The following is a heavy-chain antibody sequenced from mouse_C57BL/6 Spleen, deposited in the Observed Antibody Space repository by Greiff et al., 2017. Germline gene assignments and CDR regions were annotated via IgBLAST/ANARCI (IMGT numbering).Heavy chain of an antibody. Sequence: QVQLLQSGPELVKPGASVKISCKASGYAFSSSGMNWVKQRPGKGLEWIGRIYRGDGDTNYNGKIKGKATLTADKSSSTAYMQLSSLTSEDSAVYFCARDEVGFAYWGQGTLVTVSA. V-gene: IGHV1-82*01. CDR1: GYAFSSSG. CDR2: IYRGDGDT. J-gene: IGHJ3*01. D-gene: IGHD1-1*02. CDR3: ARDEVGFAY.